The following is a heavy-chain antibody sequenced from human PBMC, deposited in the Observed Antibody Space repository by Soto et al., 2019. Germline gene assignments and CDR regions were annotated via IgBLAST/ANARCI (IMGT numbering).Heavy chain of an antibody. J-gene: IGHJ4*02. Sequence: KSSETLSLTCTVSGGSISSGDYYWSWIRQPPGKGLEWIGYIYYSGSTYYNPSLKSRVTISVDTSKNQFSLKLSSVTAADTAVYYCAREKAAAGHFDYWGQGTLVTVSS. V-gene: IGHV4-30-4*01. CDR1: GGSISSGDYY. CDR3: AREKAAAGHFDY. D-gene: IGHD6-13*01. CDR2: IYYSGST.